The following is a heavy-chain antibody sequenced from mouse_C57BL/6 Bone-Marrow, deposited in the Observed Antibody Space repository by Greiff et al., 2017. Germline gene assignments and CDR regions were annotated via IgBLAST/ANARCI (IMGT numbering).Heavy chain of an antibody. Sequence: EGELVLSGGGLVQPGESLKLSCESNEYEFPSHDMSWVRKTPETRLELVAAINSDGGSTYYPDTMERRFIISRDNTKKTLYLQMSSLRSEDTALYYCARHGNGAWFAYWGQGTLVTVSA. J-gene: IGHJ3*01. CDR1: EYEFPSHD. D-gene: IGHD2-1*01. CDR3: ARHGNGAWFAY. CDR2: INSDGGST. V-gene: IGHV5-2*01.